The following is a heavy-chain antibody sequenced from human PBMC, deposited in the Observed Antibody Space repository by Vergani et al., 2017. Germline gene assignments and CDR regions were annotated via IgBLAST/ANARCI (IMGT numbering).Heavy chain of an antibody. D-gene: IGHD6-19*01. Sequence: EVQLVQSGAEVKKPGESLKISCKGSGYSFTSYWIGWVRQMPGKGLEWMGIIYPGDSDTRYSPSFQGQVTISADKSISTASLQWRSLKASDTAMYYCATVAVAGLPDDAFDIWGQGTMVTVSS. CDR2: IYPGDSDT. V-gene: IGHV5-51*01. CDR1: GYSFTSYW. CDR3: ATVAVAGLPDDAFDI. J-gene: IGHJ3*02.